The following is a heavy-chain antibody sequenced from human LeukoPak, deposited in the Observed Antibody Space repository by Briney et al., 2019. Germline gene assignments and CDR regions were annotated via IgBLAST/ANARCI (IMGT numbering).Heavy chain of an antibody. D-gene: IGHD4-17*01. CDR2: IYYSGST. CDR3: ARAAYGATYYYYYYMDV. CDR1: GGSISSYY. Sequence: PSETLSLTCTVSGGSISSYYWSWIRQPPGKGLEWIGYIYYSGSTNYNPSLKSRVTISVDTSKSQFSLKLRSVTAADTAVYYCARAAYGATYYYYYYMDVWGKGTTVTVSS. J-gene: IGHJ6*03. V-gene: IGHV4-59*01.